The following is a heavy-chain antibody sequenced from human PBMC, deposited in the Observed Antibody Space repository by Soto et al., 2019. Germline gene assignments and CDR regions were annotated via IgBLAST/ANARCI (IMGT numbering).Heavy chain of an antibody. CDR3: ARRRGYSGYDYVYYGMDV. CDR2: ISAYNGNT. V-gene: IGHV1-18*01. Sequence: ASVKVSCKASGYTFTSYGNSWVRQAPGQGLELMGWISAYNGNTNYAQKLQGRVTMTTDTSTSTAYMELRSLRSDDTAVYYCARRRGYSGYDYVYYGMDVWGQGTTVTVSS. D-gene: IGHD5-12*01. J-gene: IGHJ6*02. CDR1: GYTFTSYG.